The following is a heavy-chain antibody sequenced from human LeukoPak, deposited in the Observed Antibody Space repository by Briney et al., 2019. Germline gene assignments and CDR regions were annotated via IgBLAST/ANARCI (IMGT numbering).Heavy chain of an antibody. CDR3: AKASSNYFYYFEY. CDR2: IYSGGNT. D-gene: IGHD2/OR15-2a*01. V-gene: IGHV3-53*05. CDR1: GFTVSSTY. Sequence: PGGSLRLSCAASGFTVSSTYMSWVRQAPGKGLEWVSVIYSGGNTYYADSVKGRFTISRDNSKNTLYLQTNTLRDEDTAVYYCAKASSNYFYYFEYWGQGTLVTVSS. J-gene: IGHJ4*02.